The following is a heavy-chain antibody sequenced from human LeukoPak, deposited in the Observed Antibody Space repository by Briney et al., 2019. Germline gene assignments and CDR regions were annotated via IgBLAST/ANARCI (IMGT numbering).Heavy chain of an antibody. CDR2: IYYSGTT. V-gene: IGHV4-39*01. D-gene: IGHD1-14*01. CDR1: GGSISSSSYS. Sequence: PSETLSLTCTVSGGSISSSSYSWGWIRQPPGKGLEWIGSIYYSGTTYYNPSLKSRVTISVDTSKIQFSLKLSSVTAADTAVYYCASTRPGYDAFDIWGQGTMVTVSS. J-gene: IGHJ3*02. CDR3: ASTRPGYDAFDI.